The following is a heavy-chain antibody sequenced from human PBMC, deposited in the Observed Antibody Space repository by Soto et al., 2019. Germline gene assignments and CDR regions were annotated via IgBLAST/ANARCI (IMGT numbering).Heavy chain of an antibody. J-gene: IGHJ3*01. Sequence: GGSLRLSCAASGFTFSNYVMSWVRQAPGKGLEWVSAISTSGDNTYSPNSVKGRFTISRENSKNTLYLQMNSLRVEDTAIYYCAKSPADVNNGLDVWGQGTMVTGSS. D-gene: IGHD1-20*01. CDR1: GFTFSNYV. CDR3: AKSPADVNNGLDV. V-gene: IGHV3-23*01. CDR2: ISTSGDNT.